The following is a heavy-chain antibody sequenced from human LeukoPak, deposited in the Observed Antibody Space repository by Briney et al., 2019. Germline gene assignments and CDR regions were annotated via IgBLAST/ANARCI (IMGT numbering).Heavy chain of an antibody. D-gene: IGHD1-26*01. CDR1: GFTFSSYW. CDR2: INSDGSSA. J-gene: IGHJ5*02. CDR3: AKRPSIIVGVSNWFDP. V-gene: IGHV3-74*01. Sequence: HTGGSLRLSCAVSGFTFSSYWMHWVRQAPGKGLVWVSRINSDGSSATYADSVKGRFTISRDNAKNTLYLQMNSLRAEDTAVYYCAKRPSIIVGVSNWFDPWGQGTLVTVSS.